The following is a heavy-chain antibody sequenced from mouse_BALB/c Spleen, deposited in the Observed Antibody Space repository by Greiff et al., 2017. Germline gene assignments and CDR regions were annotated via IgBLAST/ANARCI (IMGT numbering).Heavy chain of an antibody. D-gene: IGHD2-2*01. Sequence: EVQLVESGGGLVKPGGSLKLSCAASGFTFSSYAMSWVRQTPEKRLEWVASISSGGSTYYPDSVKGRFTISRDNARNILYLQMSSLRSEDTAMYYCARDYGYGVAYWGQGTLVTVSA. CDR3: ARDYGYGVAY. J-gene: IGHJ3*01. V-gene: IGHV5-6-5*01. CDR2: ISSGGST. CDR1: GFTFSSYA.